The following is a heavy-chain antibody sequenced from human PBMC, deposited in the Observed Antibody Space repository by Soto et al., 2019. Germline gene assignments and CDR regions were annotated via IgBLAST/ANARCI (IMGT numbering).Heavy chain of an antibody. D-gene: IGHD1-7*01. CDR3: ASERVTGTRWRWFDP. J-gene: IGHJ5*02. V-gene: IGHV1-69*13. Sequence: SVKVSCKASGGTFSSYAISWVRQAPGQGLEWMGGIIPIFGTANYAQKFQGRVTITADESTSTAYMELSSLRFEDTAVYYCASERVTGTRWRWFDPWGKGTLVTVSS. CDR2: IIPIFGTA. CDR1: GGTFSSYA.